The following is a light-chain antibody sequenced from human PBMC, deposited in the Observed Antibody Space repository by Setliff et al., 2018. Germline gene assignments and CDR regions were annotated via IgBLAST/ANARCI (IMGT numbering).Light chain of an antibody. Sequence: QSALAQPASVSGSPGQSITISCTGTGTYNYVSWYQQHPGKAPQLIIYDVTNRPSGVSNRFSASKSGNTASLTISGLQPEDDADYYYSSYTSNSTYVFGTGTKVTVL. J-gene: IGLJ1*01. CDR1: GTYNY. CDR3: SSYTSNSTYV. CDR2: DVT. V-gene: IGLV2-14*03.